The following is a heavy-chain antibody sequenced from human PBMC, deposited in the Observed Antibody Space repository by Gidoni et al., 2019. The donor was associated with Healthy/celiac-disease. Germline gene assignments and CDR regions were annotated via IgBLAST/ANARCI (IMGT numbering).Heavy chain of an antibody. CDR1: GGSFSGYY. Sequence: QVQLQQWGAGLLKPSETLSLTCAVYGGSFSGYYWSGIRQPPGKGLEWIGEINHSGSTNYNPSLKSRVTISVDTSKNQFSLKLSSVTAADTAVYYCASVPRKHRRRTDSSGYNLDYWGQGTLVTVSS. CDR2: INHSGST. D-gene: IGHD3-22*01. CDR3: ASVPRKHRRRTDSSGYNLDY. V-gene: IGHV4-34*01. J-gene: IGHJ4*02.